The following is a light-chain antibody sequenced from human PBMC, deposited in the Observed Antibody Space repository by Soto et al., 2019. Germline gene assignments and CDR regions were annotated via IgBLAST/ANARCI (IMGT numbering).Light chain of an antibody. V-gene: IGLV2-14*02. CDR2: EVS. CDR3: SSYTSSSTLYV. J-gene: IGLJ1*01. Sequence: QSALAQPASVSGSPGQSITISCTGASGYVGTYSLVSWYQQHPGKAPKLIIYEVSNRPSGVSNRFSGSKSGDTASLTISGLHAEDEADYYCSSYTSSSTLYVFGTGTKLTVL. CDR1: SGYVGTYSL.